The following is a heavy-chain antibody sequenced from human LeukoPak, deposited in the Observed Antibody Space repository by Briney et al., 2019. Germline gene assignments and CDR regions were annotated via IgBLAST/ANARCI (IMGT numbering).Heavy chain of an antibody. V-gene: IGHV4-39*01. Sequence: SETLSLTCTVPGGPISSSNYYWGWIRQPPGKGLEWIGSVYYTRNTYYTPSLKSRVTISVDTSKNQFSLKLSSVTAADTAVYYCARNLDYGDYKLPFDYWGQGTLVTVSS. CDR3: ARNLDYGDYKLPFDY. CDR2: VYYTRNT. J-gene: IGHJ4*02. D-gene: IGHD4-17*01. CDR1: GGPISSSNYY.